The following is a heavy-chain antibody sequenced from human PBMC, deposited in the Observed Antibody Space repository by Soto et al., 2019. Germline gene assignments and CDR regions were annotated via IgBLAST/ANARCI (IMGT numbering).Heavy chain of an antibody. CDR2: IYYSGST. D-gene: IGHD6-19*01. V-gene: IGHV4-59*01. CDR1: GGSISSYY. Sequence: PSETLSLTCTVSGGSISSYYWSWIRQLPGKGLEWIGYIYYSGSTNYNPSLKSRVTISVDTSKNQFSLKLSSVTAADTAVYYCAGGIAVALFDYWGQGTLVTVSS. J-gene: IGHJ4*02. CDR3: AGGIAVALFDY.